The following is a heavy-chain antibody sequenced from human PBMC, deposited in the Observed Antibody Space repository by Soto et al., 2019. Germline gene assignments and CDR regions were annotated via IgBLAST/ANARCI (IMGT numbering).Heavy chain of an antibody. D-gene: IGHD5-18*01. CDR1: GGSISSVGYY. Sequence: PSETLALTCSVSGGSISSVGYYWSWVRQHPGKGVEWIGYIYYSGSTYYSPSLKSRVTISVDTSKNQFSLKVSSVTAADTAVDFWATEFYSHSGLDSWGRGTTVTVAS. CDR2: IYYSGST. CDR3: ATEFYSHSGLDS. J-gene: IGHJ5*01. V-gene: IGHV4-31*03.